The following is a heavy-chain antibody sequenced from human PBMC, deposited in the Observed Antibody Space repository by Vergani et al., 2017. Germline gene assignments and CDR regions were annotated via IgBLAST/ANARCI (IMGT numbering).Heavy chain of an antibody. CDR3: ARAVLRYFDSIGDYFDY. CDR1: GYTFTSYG. J-gene: IGHJ4*02. Sequence: QVQLVQSGAEVKKPGASVKVSCKASGYTFTSYGISWVRQAPGQGLEWMGWIIPIFGTANYAQKFQGRVTITADESTSTAYMELSSLRSEDTAVYYCARAVLRYFDSIGDYFDYWGQGTLVTVSS. D-gene: IGHD3-9*01. V-gene: IGHV1-69*13. CDR2: IIPIFGTA.